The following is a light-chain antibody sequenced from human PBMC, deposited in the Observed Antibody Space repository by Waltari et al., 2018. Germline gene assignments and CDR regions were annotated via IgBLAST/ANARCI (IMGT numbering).Light chain of an antibody. J-gene: IGLJ2*01. CDR3: CSYAGSSTLV. V-gene: IGLV2-23*02. Sequence: QSALTQPASVSGSPGQSITISCTGTSSDVGSYNFVSWYQQHPGKVPTLMIYEVSKRPSGVSNRLSGSKSGNTASLTISGLQAEDEADYDCCSYAGSSTLVFGGGTKLTVL. CDR2: EVS. CDR1: SSDVGSYNF.